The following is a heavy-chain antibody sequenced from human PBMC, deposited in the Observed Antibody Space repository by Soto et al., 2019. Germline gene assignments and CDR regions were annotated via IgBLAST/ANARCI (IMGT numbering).Heavy chain of an antibody. Sequence: PSETLSLTCTVSGGSISSYYWSWIRQPPGKGLEWIGYIYYSGGTNYNPSLKSRVTISVDTSKNQFSLKLSSVTAADTAVYYCARESRSWYGSIWDYWGQGTLVTVPS. D-gene: IGHD6-13*01. V-gene: IGHV4-59*12. CDR3: ARESRSWYGSIWDY. J-gene: IGHJ4*02. CDR2: IYYSGGT. CDR1: GGSISSYY.